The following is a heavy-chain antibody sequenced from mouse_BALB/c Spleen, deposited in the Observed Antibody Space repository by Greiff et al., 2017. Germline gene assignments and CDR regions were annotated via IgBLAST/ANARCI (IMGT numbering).Heavy chain of an antibody. CDR3: AKYRYDGAWFAY. CDR1: GFSLTSYG. J-gene: IGHJ3*01. CDR2: IWAGGST. D-gene: IGHD2-14*01. Sequence: QVQLQQSGPGLVAPSQSLSITCTVSGFSLTSYGVHWVRQPPGKGLEWLGVIWAGGSTNYNSALMSRLSISKDNSKSQVFLKMNSLQTDDTAMYYCAKYRYDGAWFAYWGQGTLVTVSA. V-gene: IGHV2-9*02.